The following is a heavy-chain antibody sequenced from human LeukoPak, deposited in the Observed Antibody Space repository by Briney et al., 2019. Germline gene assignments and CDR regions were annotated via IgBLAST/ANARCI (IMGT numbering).Heavy chain of an antibody. J-gene: IGHJ4*02. D-gene: IGHD6-13*01. CDR2: SYYSGST. CDR1: GGSINSYY. CDR3: ARHTDIAALSSLNY. Sequence: SETLSLTCTVSGGSINSYYWSWIRQTPGKGLEWIGDSYYSGSTNYNPSLKSRVTISVDTSKNQFSLKWSSVTAADTAVYYCARHTDIAALSSLNYWGEGTVVTVSS. V-gene: IGHV4-59*08.